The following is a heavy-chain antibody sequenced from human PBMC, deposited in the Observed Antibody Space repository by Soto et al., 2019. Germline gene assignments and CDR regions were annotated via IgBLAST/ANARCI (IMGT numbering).Heavy chain of an antibody. D-gene: IGHD2-2*01. V-gene: IGHV5-10-1*01. CDR2: IDPTDSYT. CDR3: ARHKWDCSSTSCSGLDV. J-gene: IGHJ6*02. Sequence: PGESLKISCKGSGYTFTSYWINWVRQMPGKGLEWMGRIDPTDSYTNYNPSFQGHVTISADKSLSTAYLQWSSLKASDTAMYYCARHKWDCSSTSCSGLDVWGQGTTVTVSS. CDR1: GYTFTSYW.